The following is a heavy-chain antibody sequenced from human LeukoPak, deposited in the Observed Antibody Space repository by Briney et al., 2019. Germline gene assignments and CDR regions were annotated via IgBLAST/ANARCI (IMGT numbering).Heavy chain of an antibody. CDR3: ARDSHHNTVAGDY. D-gene: IGHD4-23*01. CDR2: ISAYNGNT. J-gene: IGHJ4*02. CDR1: DYTFTSYG. Sequence: VASVKVACKASDYTFTSYGIGWVRQAPAQGLEWMGWISAYNGNTNYAQKLQGRVTMTTDTSTSTAYMELRSLRSDDTAVYYCARDSHHNTVAGDYWGQGTLVTVSS. V-gene: IGHV1-18*01.